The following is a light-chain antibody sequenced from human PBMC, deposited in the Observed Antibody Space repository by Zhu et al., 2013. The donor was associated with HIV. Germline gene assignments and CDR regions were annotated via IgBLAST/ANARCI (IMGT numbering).Light chain of an antibody. Sequence: DIQMTQSPSSLSASVGDRVTITCRASQSISSYLNWYQQKPGKAPKLLIYAASSLQSGVPSRFSGSGSGTDFTLTISSLQPEDFATYYCQHYNSYPLTFGQGTRLE. J-gene: IGKJ5*01. CDR2: AAS. V-gene: IGKV1-39*01. CDR1: QSISSY. CDR3: QHYNSYPLT.